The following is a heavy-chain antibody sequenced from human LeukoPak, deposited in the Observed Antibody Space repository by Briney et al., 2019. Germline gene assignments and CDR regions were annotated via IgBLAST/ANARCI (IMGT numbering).Heavy chain of an antibody. CDR2: ISAYNGNT. V-gene: IGHV1-18*01. CDR3: ARVHLDYDFWSGYSLYYMDV. CDR1: GYTFTSYD. Sequence: AASVKVSCKASGYTFTSYDISWVRQAPGQGLEWMGWISAYNGNTNYAQKLQGRVTMTTDTSTSTVYMELRSLRSDDTAVYYCARVHLDYDFWSGYSLYYMDVWGKGTTVTVPS. D-gene: IGHD3-3*01. J-gene: IGHJ6*03.